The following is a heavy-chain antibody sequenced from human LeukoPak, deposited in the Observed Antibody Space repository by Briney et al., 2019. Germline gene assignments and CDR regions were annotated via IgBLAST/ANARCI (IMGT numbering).Heavy chain of an antibody. V-gene: IGHV4-59*01. CDR1: GGSISSYY. CDR2: IYYSGST. Sequence: SETLSLTCTVSGGSISSYYWSWIRQPPGQGLEWIGYIYYSGSTNYNPSLKSRVTISVDTSKNQSSLKLSSVTAADTAVYYCARVYDISRHYYGMDVWGKGTTVTVSS. D-gene: IGHD3-9*01. J-gene: IGHJ6*04. CDR3: ARVYDISRHYYGMDV.